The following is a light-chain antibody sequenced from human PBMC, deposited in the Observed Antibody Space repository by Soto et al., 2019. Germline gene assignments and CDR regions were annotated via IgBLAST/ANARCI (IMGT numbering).Light chain of an antibody. V-gene: IGKV1-27*01. CDR2: ATS. CDR1: QGIAPY. CDR3: QKYKAARLT. J-gene: IGKJ4*01. Sequence: DVQMTQSPSSLSEFVGDRVTITCRASQGIAPYLAWFQQKPGKVPKLLIYATSTLQSGVPSRFSGSGSGTDFTLTISSLQPEDVATYYCQKYKAARLTFGGGTKVEIK.